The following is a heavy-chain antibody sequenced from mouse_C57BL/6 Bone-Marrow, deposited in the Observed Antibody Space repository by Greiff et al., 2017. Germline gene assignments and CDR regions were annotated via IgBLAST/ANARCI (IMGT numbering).Heavy chain of an antibody. J-gene: IGHJ4*01. CDR3: ARDDYDEGPSHYYAMDY. D-gene: IGHD2-4*01. V-gene: IGHV1-81*01. Sequence: QVQLKQSGAELARPGASVKLSCKASGYTFTSYGISWVKQRTGQGLEWIGEIYPRSGNTYYNEKFKGKATLTADKSSSTAYMELRSLTSEDSAVYFCARDDYDEGPSHYYAMDYWGQGTSVTVSS. CDR1: GYTFTSYG. CDR2: IYPRSGNT.